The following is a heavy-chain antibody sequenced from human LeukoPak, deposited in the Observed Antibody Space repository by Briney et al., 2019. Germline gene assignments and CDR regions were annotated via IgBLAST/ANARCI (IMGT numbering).Heavy chain of an antibody. CDR2: IYYSGST. Sequence: SETLSLTCTVSGDSISAYSWSWIRQPPGKGLEWIGYIYYSGSTDYNPSLKSRVTMSLDTSKNQFSLNLRSVTAADTAVYFCARXPQGSAWYSQSXLXXXPXXXGXXXTVS. V-gene: IGHV4-59*13. J-gene: IGHJ5*02. D-gene: IGHD6-13*01. CDR1: GDSISAYS. CDR3: ARXPQGSAWYSQSXLXXXP.